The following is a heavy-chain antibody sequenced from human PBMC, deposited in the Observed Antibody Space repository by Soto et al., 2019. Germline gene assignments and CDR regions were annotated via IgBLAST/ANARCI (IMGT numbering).Heavy chain of an antibody. CDR3: ARDRGEYTSSWFWYFSH. CDR1: CSSISSFN. V-gene: IGHV4-4*07. J-gene: IGHJ2*01. CDR2: LNIAGTI. D-gene: IGHD6-13*01. Sequence: LSXTWSSCCSSISSFNWNWVRQPSGKGPEWVGRLNIAGTINYNPSLKSRITMSMDTSKNQISLHLRSVTAADTAIYYCARDRGEYTSSWFWYFSHWGHGTLVTVSS.